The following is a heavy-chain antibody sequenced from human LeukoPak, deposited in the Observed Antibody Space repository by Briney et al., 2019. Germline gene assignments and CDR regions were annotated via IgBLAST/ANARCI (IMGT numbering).Heavy chain of an antibody. CDR2: TRNKANSYTT. D-gene: IGHD2-2*01. V-gene: IGHV3-72*01. CDR3: ASGVPAAIY. CDR1: GLNFSAHY. J-gene: IGHJ4*02. Sequence: GGSLRLSCAASGLNFSAHYMDWVRQAPGKGLEWVGRTRNKANSYTTEYATSVKGRFTITRDDSRNSLFLQMNSLRAEDTAVYYCASGVPAAIYWGQGTLVTVSS.